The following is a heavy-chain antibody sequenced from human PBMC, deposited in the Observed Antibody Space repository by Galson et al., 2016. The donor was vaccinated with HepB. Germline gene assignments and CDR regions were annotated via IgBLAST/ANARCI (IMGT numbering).Heavy chain of an antibody. D-gene: IGHD3-16*02. Sequence: SLRLSCAASGFSISIYSMNWVRQAPGKGLEWVSAIRGSGTGTSYTDSVKGRFTISRDNSKNTLYLQINSLRAEDTAVYYCARHTYIWGSYRYGMDVWGQGTTVTVSS. V-gene: IGHV3-23*01. CDR3: ARHTYIWGSYRYGMDV. CDR2: IRGSGTGT. CDR1: GFSISIYS. J-gene: IGHJ6*02.